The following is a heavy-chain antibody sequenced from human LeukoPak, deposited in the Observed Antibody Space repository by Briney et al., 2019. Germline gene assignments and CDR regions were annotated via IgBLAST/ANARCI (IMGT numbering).Heavy chain of an antibody. Sequence: GGSLRLSCAASGFTFSSYSMNWVRQAPGKGLEWVSSISSSSSYIYYADSVKGRFTISRDNAKNSLYLQVNSLRAEDTAVYYCARDWMTTGWNYVRNCFDPWGQGTLVTVSS. J-gene: IGHJ5*02. CDR1: GFTFSSYS. CDR2: ISSSSSYI. D-gene: IGHD1-7*01. V-gene: IGHV3-21*01. CDR3: ARDWMTTGWNYVRNCFDP.